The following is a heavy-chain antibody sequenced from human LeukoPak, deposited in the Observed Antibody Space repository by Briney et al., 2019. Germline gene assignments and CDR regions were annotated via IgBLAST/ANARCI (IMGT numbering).Heavy chain of an antibody. CDR2: ISGSDGST. D-gene: IGHD3-10*01. J-gene: IGHJ6*02. Sequence: PGGSLRLSCAASGFTFSSYAMTWVRQAPDKGLEWVSAISGSDGSTYYADSVKGRFTISRDNSKNTLYMQMNSLRAEDTAIYYCAKVPYSDYGSGRPPFMDVWGRGTTVAVS. V-gene: IGHV3-23*01. CDR3: AKVPYSDYGSGRPPFMDV. CDR1: GFTFSSYA.